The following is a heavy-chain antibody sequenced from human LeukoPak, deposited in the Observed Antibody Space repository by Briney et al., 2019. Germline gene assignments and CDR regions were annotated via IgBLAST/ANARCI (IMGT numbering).Heavy chain of an antibody. CDR2: IRSKAYGGTT. CDR1: GFTFGDYA. V-gene: IGHV3-49*03. CDR3: TRDRGHRVATMPLSDYYYYYMDV. Sequence: PGRSLRLSCTASGFTFGDYAMSWFRQAPGKGLEWVGFIRSKAYGGTTEYAASVKGRFTISRDDSKSIAYLQMNSLKTEDTAVYYCTRDRGHRVATMPLSDYYYYYMDVWGKGTTVTVSS. J-gene: IGHJ6*03. D-gene: IGHD5-12*01.